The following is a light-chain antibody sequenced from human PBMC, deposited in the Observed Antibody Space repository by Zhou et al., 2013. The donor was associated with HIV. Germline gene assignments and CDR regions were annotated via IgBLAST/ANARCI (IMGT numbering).Light chain of an antibody. CDR1: QTISNY. CDR2: KAS. CDR3: QQYNSYSPYT. V-gene: IGKV1-5*03. Sequence: DIQMTQSPSSLSASVGDRVTITCRASQTISNYLNWYQHKPGKAPKVLIYKASSLESGVPSRFSGSGSGTEFTLTISSLQPDDFATYYCQQYNSYSPYTFGQGTKLEIK. J-gene: IGKJ2*01.